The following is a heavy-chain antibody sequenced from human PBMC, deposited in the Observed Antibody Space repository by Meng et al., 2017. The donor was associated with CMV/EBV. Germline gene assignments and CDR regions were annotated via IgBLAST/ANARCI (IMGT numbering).Heavy chain of an antibody. J-gene: IGHJ4*02. Sequence: GESLKISCAASGFTFSSYAMSWVRQAPGKGLEWVSAISGSGGSTYYADSVKGRFTISRDNSKNTLYLQRNSLRAEDTAVYYCAKVSNWNYVPFDYWGQGTLVTVSS. V-gene: IGHV3-23*01. CDR3: AKVSNWNYVPFDY. D-gene: IGHD1-7*01. CDR2: ISGSGGST. CDR1: GFTFSSYA.